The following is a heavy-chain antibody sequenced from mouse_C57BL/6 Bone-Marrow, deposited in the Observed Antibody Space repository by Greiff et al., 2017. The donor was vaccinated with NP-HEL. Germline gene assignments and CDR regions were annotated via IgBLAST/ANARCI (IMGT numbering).Heavy chain of an antibody. CDR1: GFTFSSYG. J-gene: IGHJ2*01. Sequence: VQLKQSGGDLVKPGGSLKLSCAASGFTFSSYGMSWVRQTPDKRLEWVATISSGGSYTYYPDSVKGRFTIYRDNAKNTLYLQMSSLKSEDTAMYYCASITTVPDYWGQGTTLTVSS. V-gene: IGHV5-6*01. CDR2: ISSGGSYT. D-gene: IGHD1-1*01. CDR3: ASITTVPDY.